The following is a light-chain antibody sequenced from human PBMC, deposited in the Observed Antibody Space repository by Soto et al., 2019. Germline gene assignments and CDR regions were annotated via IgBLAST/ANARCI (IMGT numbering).Light chain of an antibody. J-gene: IGLJ1*01. V-gene: IGLV2-14*01. Sequence: HSELNHPASVTGSPGQSITISCPGTSSDVGGYNYVSWYQQHPGKAPKLMIYDVSNRPSGVSNRFSGSKSGNTASLTISGLQAEDEADYYCSSYTSSSTLGVFGTGTKVTVL. CDR1: SSDVGGYNY. CDR2: DVS. CDR3: SSYTSSSTLGV.